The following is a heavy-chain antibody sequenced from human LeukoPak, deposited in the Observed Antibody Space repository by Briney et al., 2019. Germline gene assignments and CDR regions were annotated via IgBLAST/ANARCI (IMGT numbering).Heavy chain of an antibody. CDR3: PRARYSYGNWFDP. CDR2: IYYSGST. Sequence: SETLSLTCTVSGVSISSGGYDWSWIRQHPGKGLEGIGYIYYSGSTYYNPSLKSRVTISVDTSKPQFSLKLSSVTDAATAVYYCPRARYSYGNWFDPWGPGTLVTVSS. CDR1: GVSISSGGYD. V-gene: IGHV4-31*03. D-gene: IGHD5-18*01. J-gene: IGHJ5*02.